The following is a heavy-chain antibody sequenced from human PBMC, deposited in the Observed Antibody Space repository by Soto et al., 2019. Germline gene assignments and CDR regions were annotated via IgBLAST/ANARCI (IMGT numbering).Heavy chain of an antibody. J-gene: IGHJ4*02. CDR2: LYHGDHET. CDR1: GYTFSNFW. Sequence: PGDALKISCQCSGYTFSNFWIGVVRQLPGKCLEWLGILYHGDHETRYSPSFHGKVTISADKSINTAYLQWNSLEASDTAFYFCARSPRSSPSFDSWGQGALVTVSS. CDR3: ARSPRSSPSFDS. D-gene: IGHD6-13*01. V-gene: IGHV5-51*01.